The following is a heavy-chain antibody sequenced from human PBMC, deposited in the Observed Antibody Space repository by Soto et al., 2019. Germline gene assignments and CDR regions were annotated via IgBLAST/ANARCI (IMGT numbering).Heavy chain of an antibody. CDR2: IYYTGST. Sequence: PSETLSLTCTVSGGSVSSESHYWSWIRQTPGKGLEWIGYIYYTGSTNYNPSLKGRVTMSVDTSRDQVSLRLRSVTRADTAVYYCAREQYDFRCGSFYYAMEVGGEGTKVSVS. CDR3: AREQYDFRCGSFYYAMEV. V-gene: IGHV4-61*01. CDR1: GGSVSSESHY. J-gene: IGHJ6*02. D-gene: IGHD3-3*01.